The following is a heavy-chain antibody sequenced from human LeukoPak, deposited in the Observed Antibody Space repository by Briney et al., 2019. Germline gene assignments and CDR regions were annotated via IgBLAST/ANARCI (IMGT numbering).Heavy chain of an antibody. CDR2: ISAYNGNT. CDR1: GYTFTSYG. CDR3: ARTITMIVSGWFDP. D-gene: IGHD3-22*01. V-gene: IGHV1-18*01. J-gene: IGHJ5*02. Sequence: ASVKVSCKASGYTFTSYGISWVRQAPGQGLEWMGWISAYNGNTNYAQRLQGRVTMTTDTSTSTAYMELRSLRSDDTAVYYCARTITMIVSGWFDPWGQGTPVTVSS.